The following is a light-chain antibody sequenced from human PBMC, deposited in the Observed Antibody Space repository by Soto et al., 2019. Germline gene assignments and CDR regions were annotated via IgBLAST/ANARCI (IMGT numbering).Light chain of an antibody. V-gene: IGLV1-40*01. J-gene: IGLJ1*01. CDR1: SSNIGAGYD. CDR2: GNN. CDR3: QSSDSSLSYV. Sequence: QSVLTQPPSVSGAPGQRVTISCTGSSSNIGAGYDVHWYQQLPGTTPKLLIYGNNNRPSGVPDRFSGSKSGTSASLAITGLQAEDEADYYCQSSDSSLSYVFGTGTKLTVL.